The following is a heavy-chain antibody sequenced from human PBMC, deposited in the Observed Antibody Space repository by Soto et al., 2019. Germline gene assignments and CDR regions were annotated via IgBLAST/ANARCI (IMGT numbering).Heavy chain of an antibody. D-gene: IGHD3-3*01. CDR2: IYYSGST. CDR3: ARYYDFWSGAPKDNWFDP. V-gene: IGHV4-59*08. J-gene: IGHJ5*02. Sequence: SETLSLTCTVSGGSISSYYWSWIRQPPGKGLEWIGYIYYSGSTNYNPSLKSRVTISVDTSKNQFSLKLSSVTAADTAVYYCARYYDFWSGAPKDNWFDPWGQGTLVTSPQ. CDR1: GGSISSYY.